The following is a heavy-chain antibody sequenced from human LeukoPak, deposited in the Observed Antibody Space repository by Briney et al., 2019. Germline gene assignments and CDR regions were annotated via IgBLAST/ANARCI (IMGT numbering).Heavy chain of an antibody. D-gene: IGHD1-26*01. J-gene: IGHJ6*03. CDR2: ISGSGGST. V-gene: IGHV3-23*01. CDR1: GFTFSSYA. CDR3: AKAIKSRGGYSGSYTHYYYYYYMDV. Sequence: GGSLRLSCAASGFTFSSYAMSWVRQAPGKGLEWVSAISGSGGSTYYADSVKGRFTISRDNSKNTLYLQMNSLRAEDTAVYYYAKAIKSRGGYSGSYTHYYYYYYMDVWGKGTTVTVSS.